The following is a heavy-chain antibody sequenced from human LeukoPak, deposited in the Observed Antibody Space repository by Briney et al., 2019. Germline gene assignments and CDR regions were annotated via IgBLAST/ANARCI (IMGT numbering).Heavy chain of an antibody. J-gene: IGHJ4*02. CDR2: ISSSGSTI. V-gene: IGHV3-48*03. CDR3: AKIVYYYDISRYYFLDY. CDR1: AFTFSSYE. D-gene: IGHD3-22*01. Sequence: PGGSLRLSCAASAFTFSSYEMNWVRQAPGKGLEWVSYISSSGSTIHYADSVKGRFTISRDNAKNSLYLQMNSLRDEDTAVYYCAKIVYYYDISRYYFLDYWGQGPLVTVSS.